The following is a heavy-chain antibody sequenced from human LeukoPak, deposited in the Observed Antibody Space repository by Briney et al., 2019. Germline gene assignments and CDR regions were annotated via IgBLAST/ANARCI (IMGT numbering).Heavy chain of an antibody. J-gene: IGHJ4*02. CDR1: GGSISSSNW. CDR3: ARWGVLYYNDSRGYSDY. V-gene: IGHV4-4*02. Sequence: PSETLSLTCAVSGGSISSSNWWSWVRQPPGKGLEWIGEIWHSGSTNYNPSLKSRVTMSIDKSKNQFSLKLSSVTAADTAVYFCARWGVLYYNDSRGYSDYWGQGTLVTVSS. CDR2: IWHSGST. D-gene: IGHD3-22*01.